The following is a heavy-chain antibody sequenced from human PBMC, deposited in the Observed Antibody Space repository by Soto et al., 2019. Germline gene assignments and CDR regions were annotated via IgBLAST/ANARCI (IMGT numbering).Heavy chain of an antibody. D-gene: IGHD4-17*01. CDR2: ITDNGGST. V-gene: IGHV3-23*01. Sequence: PGGSLRLSCAASGFTFSRDGMSWVRQAPGKGLEWVSLITDNGGSTYYADSVKGRFTISRDNTKNTLFLQMNSLRAEDTAVYYCAKERATTTAFDYRGQGALVTVSS. CDR3: AKERATTTAFDY. J-gene: IGHJ4*02. CDR1: GFTFSRDG.